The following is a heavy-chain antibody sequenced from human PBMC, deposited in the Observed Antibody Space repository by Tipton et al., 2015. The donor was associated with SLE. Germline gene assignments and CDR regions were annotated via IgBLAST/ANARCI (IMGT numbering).Heavy chain of an antibody. J-gene: IGHJ6*03. CDR1: GGSISSGGYC. CDR2: IYYSGTT. V-gene: IGHV4-31*03. D-gene: IGHD4-17*01. CDR3: ASTVTWVPLVYYMDV. Sequence: TLSLTCTVSGGSISSGGYCWSWVRQHPGKGLQWIGSIYYSGTTYYNPSLESRVTISVDTSKNQFSLKLSSVTAADTAVYYCASTVTWVPLVYYMDVWGKGTTVTVSS.